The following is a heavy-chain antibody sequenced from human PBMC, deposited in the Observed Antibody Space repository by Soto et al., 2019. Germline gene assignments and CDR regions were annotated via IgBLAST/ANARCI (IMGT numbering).Heavy chain of an antibody. CDR3: ASLTTVVTPDSDWYFDL. V-gene: IGHV3-53*01. D-gene: IGHD4-17*01. J-gene: IGHJ2*01. CDR1: GFTVSSNY. Sequence: EVQLVESGGGLIQPGGSLRLSCAASGFTVSSNYMSWVRQAPGKGLEWVSVIYSGGSTYYADSVKGRFTISRDNSKNTLYLQMNSLRAEVTAVYYCASLTTVVTPDSDWYFDLWGRGTLVTVSS. CDR2: IYSGGST.